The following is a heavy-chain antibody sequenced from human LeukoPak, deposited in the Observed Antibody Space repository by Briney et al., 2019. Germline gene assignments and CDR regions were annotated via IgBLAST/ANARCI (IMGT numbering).Heavy chain of an antibody. Sequence: ASVKVSCKSSGYTFTNYGFNWVRQAPGQGLEWMGWISAYDGNTRYAQEFQGRVTMTTDASTTTAYMELRSLRSDDTALYFCARGGEQHLSCYFDYWGQGTLVTVSS. V-gene: IGHV1-18*01. J-gene: IGHJ4*02. CDR1: GYTFTNYG. CDR3: ARGGEQHLSCYFDY. CDR2: ISAYDGNT. D-gene: IGHD1/OR15-1a*01.